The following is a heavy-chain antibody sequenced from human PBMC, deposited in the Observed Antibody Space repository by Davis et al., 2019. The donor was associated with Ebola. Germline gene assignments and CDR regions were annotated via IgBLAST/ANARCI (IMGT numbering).Heavy chain of an antibody. J-gene: IGHJ4*02. V-gene: IGHV3-30*02. CDR2: IRYDGSNK. CDR1: GFTVSSNY. CDR3: AKDNGIVGATLGY. D-gene: IGHD1-26*01. Sequence: GESLKISCAASGFTVSSNYMTWVRQAPGKGLEWVAFIRYDGSNKYYADSVKGRFTISRDNSKNTLYLQMNSLKAEDTAVYYCAKDNGIVGATLGYWGQGTLVTVSS.